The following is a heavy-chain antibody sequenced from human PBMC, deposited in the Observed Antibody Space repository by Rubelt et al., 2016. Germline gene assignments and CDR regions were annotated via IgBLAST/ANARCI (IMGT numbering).Heavy chain of an antibody. D-gene: IGHD4-23*01. CDR3: ARPSTPSRWYWDAFDI. J-gene: IGHJ3*02. Sequence: SPSFQGQVTISADKSTSTAYLQWSSLKASDTAMYYCARPSTPSRWYWDAFDIWGQGTMVTVSS. V-gene: IGHV5-51*01.